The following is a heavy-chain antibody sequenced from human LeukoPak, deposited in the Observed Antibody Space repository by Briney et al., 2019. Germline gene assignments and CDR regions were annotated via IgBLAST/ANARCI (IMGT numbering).Heavy chain of an antibody. D-gene: IGHD6-13*01. J-gene: IGHJ6*03. Sequence: GGSLRLSCAASGFIFSSYTMTWVRQAPGRGLEWVSGISGSGGSAGSTYHTDSVKGRFTISRDNSKNTLYLQMNSLRAEDTAVYYCAKGAGSSWYYYYYMDVWGKGTTVTVSS. CDR1: GFIFSSYT. V-gene: IGHV3-23*01. CDR2: ISGSGGSAGST. CDR3: AKGAGSSWYYYYYMDV.